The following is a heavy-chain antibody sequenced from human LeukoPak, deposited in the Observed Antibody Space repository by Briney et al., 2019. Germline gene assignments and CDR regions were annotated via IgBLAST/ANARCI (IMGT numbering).Heavy chain of an antibody. V-gene: IGHV3-23*01. CDR3: ANVAFYYTSGTYI. CDR1: GFTFSNYA. D-gene: IGHD3-10*01. Sequence: GGSLRLSCAASGFTFSNYAMSWVRQTPEKGLEWVSSIGGSGSNTYYADSVKGRFTISRDNSKNTLYLQMNSLRDEDTAKYYCANVAFYYTSGTYIWGQGTLVTVSS. J-gene: IGHJ4*02. CDR2: IGGSGSNT.